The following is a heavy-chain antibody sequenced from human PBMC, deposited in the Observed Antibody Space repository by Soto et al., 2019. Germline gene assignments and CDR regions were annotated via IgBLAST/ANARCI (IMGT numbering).Heavy chain of an antibody. CDR2: ISSSSSYI. Sequence: GGSLRLSCAASGFTFSSYSMDWVRQAPGKGLEWVSSISSSSSYIYYADSVKGRFTISRDNAKNSLYLQMNSLRAEDTAVYYCARDHSSSGNWFDPWGQGTLVTVSS. CDR1: GFTFSSYS. J-gene: IGHJ5*02. V-gene: IGHV3-21*01. CDR3: ARDHSSSGNWFDP. D-gene: IGHD6-6*01.